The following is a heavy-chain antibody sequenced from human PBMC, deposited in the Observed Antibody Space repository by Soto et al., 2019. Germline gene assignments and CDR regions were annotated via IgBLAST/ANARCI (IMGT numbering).Heavy chain of an antibody. D-gene: IGHD2-2*02. V-gene: IGHV4-34*01. J-gene: IGHJ6*03. CDR1: GESLTHYL. Sequence: PSETLSLTFVVSGESLTHYLWNWYHQPPGMELEWTGAINHLGSINYKKSLKSRVTMSVDTSKNQLSLTLKSVTAADTATYSCERGGIPHCPYFYYMDVWDRGTTVTVSS. CDR2: INHLGSI. CDR3: ERGGIPHCPYFYYMDV.